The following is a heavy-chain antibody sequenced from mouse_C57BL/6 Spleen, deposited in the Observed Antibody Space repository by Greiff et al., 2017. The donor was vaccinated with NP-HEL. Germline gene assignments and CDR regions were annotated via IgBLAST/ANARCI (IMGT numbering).Heavy chain of an antibody. J-gene: IGHJ4*01. CDR3: ARRLGDAMDY. Sequence: QVQLQQSGAELVRPGSSVKLSCKASGYTFTSYWMHWVKQRPIQGLEWIGNIDPSDSDTHYNQKFKDKATLTVDKSSSTAYMQLSSLTSEDSAVYYCARRLGDAMDYWGQGTSVTVSS. CDR1: GYTFTSYW. V-gene: IGHV1-52*01. CDR2: IDPSDSDT. D-gene: IGHD3-2*02.